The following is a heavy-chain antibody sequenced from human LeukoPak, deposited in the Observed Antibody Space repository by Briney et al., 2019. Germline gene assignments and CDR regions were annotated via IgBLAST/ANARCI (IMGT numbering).Heavy chain of an antibody. V-gene: IGHV1-18*04. Sequence: ASVKVSCKAAGYIFSSYSISWVRQAPGQGPEWMGWISPYNGNTNYAQKFRGRVTMTADTSTSTAYMELNSLTSDDTAVYFCATFAGSRTSYIWTHFYYMGVWGEGTTVTIFS. J-gene: IGHJ6*03. D-gene: IGHD3-10*01. CDR1: GYIFSSYS. CDR3: ATFAGSRTSYIWTHFYYMGV. CDR2: ISPYNGNT.